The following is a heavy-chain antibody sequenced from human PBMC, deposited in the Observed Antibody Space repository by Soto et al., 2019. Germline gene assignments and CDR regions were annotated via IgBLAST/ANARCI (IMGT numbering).Heavy chain of an antibody. CDR2: IYYTGTT. V-gene: IGHV4-59*08. Sequence: PSETLSPPCTVSGLSIKDYYWGWIRQSPGKGLEWIGYIYYTGTTKYNPSLKSRVTISVDSSKNQFSLKLDSVTAADTAVYYCARLGGYYQAFD. J-gene: IGHJ4*01. CDR1: GLSIKDYY. CDR3: ARLGGYYQAFD. D-gene: IGHD3-22*01.